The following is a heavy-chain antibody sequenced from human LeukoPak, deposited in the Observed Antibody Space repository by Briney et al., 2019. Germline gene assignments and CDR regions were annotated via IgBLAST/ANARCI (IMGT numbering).Heavy chain of an antibody. V-gene: IGHV3-30*02. D-gene: IGHD2-15*01. CDR3: AKDAGYSPLYYYYYYYMVV. CDR1: GFTFSSYG. J-gene: IGHJ6*03. CDR2: IRYDGSNK. Sequence: GGSLRLSCAASGFTFSSYGMHWVRQAPGKGLEWVAFIRYDGSNKYYADSVKGRFTISRDNSKNTLYLQMNSLRAEDTAVYYCAKDAGYSPLYYYYYYYMVVWGKGTTVTVSS.